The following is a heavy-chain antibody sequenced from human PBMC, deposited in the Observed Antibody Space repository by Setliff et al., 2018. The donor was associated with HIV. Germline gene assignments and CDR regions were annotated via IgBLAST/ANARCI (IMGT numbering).Heavy chain of an antibody. CDR3: AKDDYVWGNPFDY. CDR2: ISGSGGST. CDR1: GFTFSSFA. J-gene: IGHJ4*02. D-gene: IGHD3-16*01. V-gene: IGHV3-23*01. Sequence: LRLSCAASGFTFSSFAMSWVRQAPGKGLEWVSGISGSGGSTYYADSVKGRFTISRDNSKNTLYLQMNSLRAEDTAVYFCAKDDYVWGNPFDYWGQGTLVTVSS.